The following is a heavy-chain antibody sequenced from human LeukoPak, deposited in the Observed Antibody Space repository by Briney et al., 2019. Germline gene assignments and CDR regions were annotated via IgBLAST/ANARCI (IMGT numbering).Heavy chain of an antibody. V-gene: IGHV3-23*01. Sequence: PGGSLRLSCTASGFTFSTYAMNWVRQAPGKGLEWVSALSGSGGSTDYADSVKGRFTISRDNSKNTLYLQMNSLRAEDTAIYYCAKARERQLAKHFDYWGQGTLVTVSS. CDR1: GFTFSTYA. CDR2: LSGSGGST. CDR3: AKARERQLAKHFDY. J-gene: IGHJ4*02. D-gene: IGHD6-13*01.